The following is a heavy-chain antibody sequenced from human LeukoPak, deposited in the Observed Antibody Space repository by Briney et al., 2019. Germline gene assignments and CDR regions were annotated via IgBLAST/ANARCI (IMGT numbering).Heavy chain of an antibody. V-gene: IGHV3-48*03. CDR3: ATGVSPTYYYDSGGYYGLDY. J-gene: IGHJ4*02. CDR1: GFTFSSYE. Sequence: GGSLRLSCAASGFTFSSYEMNWVRQAPGKGLEWVSYISSSGSTIYYADSVKGRFTISRDNAKNSLYLQMNSLRSEDTAVYYCATGVSPTYYYDSGGYYGLDYWGQGTLVTVSS. D-gene: IGHD3-22*01. CDR2: ISSSGSTI.